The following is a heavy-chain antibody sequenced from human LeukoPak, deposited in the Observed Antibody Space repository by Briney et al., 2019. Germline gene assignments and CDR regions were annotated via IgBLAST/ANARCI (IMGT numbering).Heavy chain of an antibody. CDR1: GGTFSSYA. V-gene: IGHV1-69*04. J-gene: IGHJ6*02. CDR3: ARSGVKSGYNSSWYGYYYYGMDV. Sequence: ASVKVSCEASGGTFSSYAISWVRQAPGQGLEWMGRIIPILGIANYAQKFQGRVTITADKSTSTAYMELSSLRSEDTAVYYCARSGVKSGYNSSWYGYYYYGMDVWGQGTTVTVSS. D-gene: IGHD6-13*01. CDR2: IIPILGIA.